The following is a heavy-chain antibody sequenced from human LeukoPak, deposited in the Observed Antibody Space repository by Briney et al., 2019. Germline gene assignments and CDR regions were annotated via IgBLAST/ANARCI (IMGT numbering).Heavy chain of an antibody. CDR3: ARDGRRGYSGYEPSAPN. CDR1: GFTVSSNY. CDR2: IYSGGST. Sequence: GGSLRLSCAASGFTVSSNYMSRVRQAPGKGLEWVSVIYSGGSTYYADSVKGRFTISRDNSKNTLYLQMNSLRAEDTAVYYCARDGRRGYSGYEPSAPNWGQGTLVTVSS. D-gene: IGHD5-12*01. V-gene: IGHV3-53*01. J-gene: IGHJ4*02.